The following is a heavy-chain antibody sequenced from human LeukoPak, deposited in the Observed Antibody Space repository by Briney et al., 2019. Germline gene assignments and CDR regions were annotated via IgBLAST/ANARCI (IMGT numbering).Heavy chain of an antibody. CDR1: GYTFTGYY. D-gene: IGHD5-18*01. CDR2: FDPEDGET. J-gene: IGHJ4*02. CDR3: ARDSEDTTMGPGY. Sequence: ASVKVSCKASGYTFTGYYMHWVRQAPGKGLEWMGGFDPEDGETIYAQKFQGRVTMTEDTSTDTVYMELSSLRSEDTAVYYCARDSEDTTMGPGYWGQGTLVTVSS. V-gene: IGHV1-24*01.